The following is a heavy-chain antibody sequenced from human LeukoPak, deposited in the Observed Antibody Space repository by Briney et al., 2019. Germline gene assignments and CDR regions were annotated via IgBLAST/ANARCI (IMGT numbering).Heavy chain of an antibody. CDR1: GFTFSTYA. CDR3: AREGQEGSSTTPGAFDI. CDR2: IYSGGST. J-gene: IGHJ3*02. Sequence: GGSLRLSCAASGFTFSTYAMSWVRQAPGKGLEWVSVIYSGGSTYYADSVKGRFTISRDNSKNTLYLQMNSLRAEDTAVYYCAREGQEGSSTTPGAFDIWGQGTMVTVSS. V-gene: IGHV3-66*01. D-gene: IGHD2-2*01.